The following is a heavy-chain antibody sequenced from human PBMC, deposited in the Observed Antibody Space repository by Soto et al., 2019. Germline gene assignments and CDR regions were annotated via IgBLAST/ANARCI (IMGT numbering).Heavy chain of an antibody. Sequence: QVQLVESGGGVVQPGRSLRLSCAASGFTFRSYGMHWVRQAPGKGLEWVAVIWYDGSNKYYADSVKGRFNISRGNSKNTLYLQMNSLRAEDTAVYYCARDSFGDYLVIDYWGQGTLGTVSS. CDR3: ARDSFGDYLVIDY. CDR2: IWYDGSNK. J-gene: IGHJ4*02. V-gene: IGHV3-33*01. CDR1: GFTFRSYG. D-gene: IGHD3-10*01.